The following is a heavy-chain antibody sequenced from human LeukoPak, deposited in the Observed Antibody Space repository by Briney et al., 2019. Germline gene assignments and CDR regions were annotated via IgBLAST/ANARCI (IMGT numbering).Heavy chain of an antibody. CDR1: GGSIRSSSYY. Sequence: SETLSLTCTVSGGSIRSSSYYCGWIRQPPGEGLEWIGSFYYSGSTNYNPSLKSRVTISVDTSKNQFSLKLSSVTAADTAVYYCARWVRSSSGAYFGYWGQGTLVTVSS. D-gene: IGHD6-6*01. V-gene: IGHV4-39*07. CDR2: FYYSGST. J-gene: IGHJ4*02. CDR3: ARWVRSSSGAYFGY.